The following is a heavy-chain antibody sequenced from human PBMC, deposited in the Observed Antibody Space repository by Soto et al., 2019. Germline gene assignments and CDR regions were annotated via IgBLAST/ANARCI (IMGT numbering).Heavy chain of an antibody. CDR1: GFTGSSCT. J-gene: IGHJ6*02. CDR3: ASYFRHPEDGVLSTVVGLDV. D-gene: IGHD2-8*01. Sequence: PGGSLSLSCAASGFTGSSCTMNWVRQAQGKGLAWVSSISLSTNYIYYADSLRGRFTISRDNAKNSVYLQMNGLRAEDTAVYYCASYFRHPEDGVLSTVVGLDVLCQRTTVTVSS. V-gene: IGHV3-21*01. CDR2: ISLSTNYI.